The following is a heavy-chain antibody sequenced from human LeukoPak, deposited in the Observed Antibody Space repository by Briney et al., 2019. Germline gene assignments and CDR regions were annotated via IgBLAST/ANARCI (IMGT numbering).Heavy chain of an antibody. V-gene: IGHV3-23*01. D-gene: IGHD3-16*01. CDR3: ARDVIYASEIYSYGDS. CDR2: ISGPSSHT. J-gene: IGHJ4*02. CDR1: GFTFSGFA. Sequence: PGGSLRLSCVASGFTFSGFAMIWVRQAPGKGLQWVSAISGPSSHTYYADSVQGRFSISRDNSKNTVDLQMNSLRAEDTAVYYCARDVIYASEIYSYGDSWGQGTLVTVSS.